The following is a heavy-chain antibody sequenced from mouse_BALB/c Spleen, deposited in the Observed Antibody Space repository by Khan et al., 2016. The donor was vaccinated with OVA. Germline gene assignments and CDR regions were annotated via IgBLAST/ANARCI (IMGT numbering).Heavy chain of an antibody. D-gene: IGHD1-1*01. V-gene: IGHV5-6*01. CDR2: ISSGGSYT. Sequence: EVQLVESGGDLVKPEGSLKLSCAASGFTFSTYGMSWVRQTPDKRLEWVATISSGGSYTYYPDSVQGRFTISRDNAKNTLYLQMSSRKSEDPARFYCARLAYYYDSEGFAYWGQGTLVTVSA. CDR1: GFTFSTYG. J-gene: IGHJ3*01. CDR3: ARLAYYYDSEGFAY.